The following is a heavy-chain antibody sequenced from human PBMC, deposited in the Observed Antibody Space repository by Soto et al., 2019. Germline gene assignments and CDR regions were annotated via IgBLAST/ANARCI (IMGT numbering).Heavy chain of an antibody. CDR3: ARGGVFGRGGYFQH. Sequence: EVQLVESGGGLVQPGGSLRLSCAASGFTFSSYEMNWVRQAPGKGLEWVSYISSSGSTIYYADSVKGRFTISRDNAKNSLYLQMNSLRAEDTAVYYCARGGVFGRGGYFQHWGQGTLVTVSS. CDR1: GFTFSSYE. D-gene: IGHD3-16*02. V-gene: IGHV3-48*03. CDR2: ISSSGSTI. J-gene: IGHJ1*01.